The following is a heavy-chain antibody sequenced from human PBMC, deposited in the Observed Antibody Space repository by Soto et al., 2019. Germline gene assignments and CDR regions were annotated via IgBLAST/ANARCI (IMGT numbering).Heavy chain of an antibody. D-gene: IGHD1-26*01. J-gene: IGHJ1*01. Sequence: RQAPVKGLEWVSVIRGSGGSTYYADSVKGRFTISRDNSKNTLYLQMNSLRAEDTAVYYCAKDGESGRYPAEYFQHWGQGTLVTVSS. V-gene: IGHV3-23*01. CDR2: IRGSGGST. CDR3: AKDGESGRYPAEYFQH.